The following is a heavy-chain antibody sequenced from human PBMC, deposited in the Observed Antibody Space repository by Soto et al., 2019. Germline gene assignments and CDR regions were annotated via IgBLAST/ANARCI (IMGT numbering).Heavy chain of an antibody. J-gene: IGHJ5*02. CDR2: IYHSGST. Sequence: KTSETLSLTCAVSGYSISSGYYWGWIRQPPGKGLEWIGSIYHSGSTYYNPSLKSRVTISVDTSKNQFSLKLSSVTAADTAVYYCARDVDIVVVPAAQRFPDWFDPWGQGTLVTVSS. CDR1: GYSISSGYY. V-gene: IGHV4-38-2*02. D-gene: IGHD2-2*01. CDR3: ARDVDIVVVPAAQRFPDWFDP.